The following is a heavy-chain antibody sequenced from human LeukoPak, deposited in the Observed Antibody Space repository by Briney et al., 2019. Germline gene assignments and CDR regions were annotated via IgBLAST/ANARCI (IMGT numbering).Heavy chain of an antibody. D-gene: IGHD4-11*01. V-gene: IGHV3-11*04. J-gene: IGHJ4*02. CDR1: GFTFSDYY. CDR3: ARDTAGSNYDN. CDR2: ISNSGSTI. Sequence: GGFLRLSCAASGFTFSDYYMSWIRQAPGKGLEWVSYISNSGSTIYYADSVKGRFTISRDNAKNSLYLQMNSLRAEDTAMYYCARDTAGSNYDNWGQGTLVTVSS.